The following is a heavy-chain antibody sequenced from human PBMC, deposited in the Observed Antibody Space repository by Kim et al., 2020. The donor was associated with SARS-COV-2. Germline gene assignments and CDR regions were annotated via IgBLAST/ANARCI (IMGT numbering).Heavy chain of an antibody. V-gene: IGHV3-23*01. CDR1: GLIFGDYA. CDR2: LSGNGGIT. CDR3: AKRTDFWTGYFDY. Sequence: LSLTCAVSGLIFGDYAMSWVRQAPGKGLEWVSSLSGNGGITYYADSVKGRFTMSRDNSKNTLYLQMNSLRDDDTALYYCAKRTDFWTGYFDYWGQGTLVTVSS. J-gene: IGHJ4*02. D-gene: IGHD3-3*01.